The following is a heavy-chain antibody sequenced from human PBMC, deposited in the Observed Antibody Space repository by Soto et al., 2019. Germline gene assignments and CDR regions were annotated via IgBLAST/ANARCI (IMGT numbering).Heavy chain of an antibody. CDR2: VWYDGSHI. Sequence: QVQLVESGGGVVQPGRSLRLSCAASGFTFRAYGMHWVRQAPGKGLEWVAVVWYDGSHIFYAGSVEGRFTISRDNSKDTLFLQMNSLRAEDTAMYYCASDGGGVIAFDIWGQGTMVTVSS. CDR1: GFTFRAYG. D-gene: IGHD2-8*02. J-gene: IGHJ3*02. CDR3: ASDGGGVIAFDI. V-gene: IGHV3-33*01.